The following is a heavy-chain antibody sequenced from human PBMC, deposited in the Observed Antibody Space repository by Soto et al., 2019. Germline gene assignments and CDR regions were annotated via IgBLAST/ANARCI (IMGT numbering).Heavy chain of an antibody. D-gene: IGHD3-22*01. CDR3: ARDPDARDSSGYSNWFDP. Sequence: PXGSLRLSYSASGCTFSSYSMNWVRKAPGKGLEWVSYISSSSSTIYYADSVKGRFTISRDNAKNSLYLQMNSLRDEDTAVYYCARDPDARDSSGYSNWFDPWRQGTLVTVSS. CDR2: ISSSSSTI. J-gene: IGHJ5*02. V-gene: IGHV3-48*02. CDR1: GCTFSSYS.